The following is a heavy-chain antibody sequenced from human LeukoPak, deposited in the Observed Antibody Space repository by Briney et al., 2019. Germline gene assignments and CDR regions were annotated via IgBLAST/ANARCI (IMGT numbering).Heavy chain of an antibody. CDR3: ARAQNFPDFDWLDY. CDR1: GGSISSHY. J-gene: IGHJ4*02. CDR2: IYYSGST. Sequence: SETLSLTCTVSGGSISSHYWSWIRQPPGKGLEWIGYIYYSGSTNYNPSLKSRVTISVDTSKNQFSLKLSSVTAADTAVYYCARAQNFPDFDWLDYWGQGTLVTVSS. D-gene: IGHD3-9*01. V-gene: IGHV4-59*08.